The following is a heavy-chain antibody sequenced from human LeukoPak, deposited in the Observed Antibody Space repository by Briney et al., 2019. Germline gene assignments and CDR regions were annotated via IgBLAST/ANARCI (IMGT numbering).Heavy chain of an antibody. V-gene: IGHV4-39*07. CDR1: GGSISSSSRY. J-gene: IGHJ6*02. Sequence: SGTLSLTCTVSGGSISSSSRYWGWIRQPPGKGLEWIGSFYYRGSTYYNTSLKSRVTISVDTSKNQFSLKLSSVTAADTAVYYCARGRGSGWNYYYYGMDVWGQGTTVTVSS. CDR3: ARGRGSGWNYYYYGMDV. CDR2: FYYRGST. D-gene: IGHD6-19*01.